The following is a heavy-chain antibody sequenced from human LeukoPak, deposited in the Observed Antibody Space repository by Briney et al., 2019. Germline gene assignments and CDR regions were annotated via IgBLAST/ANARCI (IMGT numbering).Heavy chain of an antibody. CDR1: GFTFSDYY. V-gene: IGHV3-11*01. CDR2: ISSSGSI. J-gene: IGHJ4*02. CDR3: ARRRDYFDS. Sequence: GESLGLSCAASGFTFSDYYFSWIRQAPGKGLEWIGYISSSGSIYYADSVKGRFTMSRDDAKSSLYLQVSSLRAEDTAIYYCARRRDYFDSWGQGTLVTVSS.